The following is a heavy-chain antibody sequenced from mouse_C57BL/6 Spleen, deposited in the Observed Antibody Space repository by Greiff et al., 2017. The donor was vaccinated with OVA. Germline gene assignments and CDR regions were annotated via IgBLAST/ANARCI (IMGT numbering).Heavy chain of an antibody. J-gene: IGHJ1*03. CDR2: INPYTGGT. V-gene: IGHV1-19*01. Sequence: EVKVVESGPVLVKPGASVKMSCKASGYTFTDYYMNWVKQSHGKSLEWIGVINPYTGGTSYNQKFKGKATLTVDKSSSTAYMELNRLTSEDSAVYYCSRYGYYGSSYGYFDVWGTGTTVTVSS. CDR1: GYTFTDYY. CDR3: SRYGYYGSSYGYFDV. D-gene: IGHD1-1*01.